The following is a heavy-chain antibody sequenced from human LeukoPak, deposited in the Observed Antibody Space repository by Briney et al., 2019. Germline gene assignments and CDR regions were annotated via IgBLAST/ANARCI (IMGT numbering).Heavy chain of an antibody. J-gene: IGHJ4*02. CDR1: GGSISSSSYY. Sequence: SQTLSLTCTVSGGSISSSSYYWGWIRQPPGKGLEWIGSIYYSGSTYYNPSLKSRVTISVDTSKNQFSLKLSSVTAADTAVYYCARQLDLGYSSSSEFDYWGQGTLVTVSS. CDR2: IYYSGST. CDR3: ARQLDLGYSSSSEFDY. V-gene: IGHV4-39*01. D-gene: IGHD6-6*01.